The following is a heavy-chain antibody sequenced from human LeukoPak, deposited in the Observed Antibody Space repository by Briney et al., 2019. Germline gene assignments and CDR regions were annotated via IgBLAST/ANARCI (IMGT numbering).Heavy chain of an antibody. CDR2: INPNSVGT. J-gene: IGHJ6*03. CDR3: ARNGAPGPHYYYMDV. CDR1: GYTFTGYY. V-gene: IGHV1-2*02. D-gene: IGHD2-8*01. Sequence: ASVKVSCKASGYTFTGYYIHWVRHPPGQGLEWMGWINPNSVGTNYAQKFQGRVTMTRDTSISTVYMEVSRLRSDDTAVYYCARNGAPGPHYYYMDVWGKGTTVTVSS.